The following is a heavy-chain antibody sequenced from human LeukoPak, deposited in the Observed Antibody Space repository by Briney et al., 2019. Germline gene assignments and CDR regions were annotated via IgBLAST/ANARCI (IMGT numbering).Heavy chain of an antibody. D-gene: IGHD2-2*01. Sequence: GGSLRLSCAASGFTFSSYSMNWVRQAPGKGLEWVSYISSSSSTIYYADSVKGRFTISRDNAKNSLYLQMNSLRAEDTAVYYCARSIDAAVPGFDYWGQGTLVTVSS. CDR1: GFTFSSYS. CDR2: ISSSSSTI. J-gene: IGHJ4*02. V-gene: IGHV3-48*04. CDR3: ARSIDAAVPGFDY.